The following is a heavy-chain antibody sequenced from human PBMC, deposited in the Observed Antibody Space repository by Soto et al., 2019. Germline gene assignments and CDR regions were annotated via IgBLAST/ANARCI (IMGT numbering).Heavy chain of an antibody. CDR2: IYYSGST. Sequence: SETLSLSSSASGDCMKGYFWNWSRQPTGKGLEWIGYIYYSGSTNYNPSLKSRVTISVDTSKNQFSLKLSSVTAADTAVYYCARHLWVGSSWYLGAFDIWGQGTMVTVSS. J-gene: IGHJ3*02. CDR1: GDCMKGYF. CDR3: ARHLWVGSSWYLGAFDI. D-gene: IGHD6-13*01. V-gene: IGHV4-59*08.